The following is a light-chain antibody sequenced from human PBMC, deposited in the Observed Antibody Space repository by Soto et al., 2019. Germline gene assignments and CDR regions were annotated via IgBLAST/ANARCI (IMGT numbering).Light chain of an antibody. CDR3: QQYNSWAVT. CDR2: KAS. V-gene: IGKV1-5*03. J-gene: IGKJ5*01. Sequence: DIQMTQSPSTLSASVGDRVTITCRASQSISSWLAWYKKTTGKAPKILIYKASSLESGVPSRLSGSGSGTEFTLTISSLQPDEGATDYGQQYNSWAVTFGQGTRLEIK. CDR1: QSISSW.